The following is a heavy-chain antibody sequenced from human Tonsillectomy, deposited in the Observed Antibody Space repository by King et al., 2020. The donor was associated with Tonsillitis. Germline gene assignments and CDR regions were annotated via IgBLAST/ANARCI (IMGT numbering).Heavy chain of an antibody. Sequence: QLVQSGAEVKKPGASVKVSCKASGYTFTSYGISWVRQAPRQGPEWMGWISAYNGNTNYAQNFQGRVTMTTDTSTSTAYLELRSLRSADTAVYYCARDFEGYSSGWPNFDYWGQGTLVTVSS. CDR1: GYTFTSYG. J-gene: IGHJ4*02. V-gene: IGHV1-18*04. CDR2: ISAYNGNT. D-gene: IGHD6-19*01. CDR3: ARDFEGYSSGWPNFDY.